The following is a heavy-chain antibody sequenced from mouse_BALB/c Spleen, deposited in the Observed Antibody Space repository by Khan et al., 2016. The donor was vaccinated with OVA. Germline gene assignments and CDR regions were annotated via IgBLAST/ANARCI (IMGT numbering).Heavy chain of an antibody. J-gene: IGHJ1*01. CDR1: GFSLTNYD. CDR3: VRRGNYYGSFYWYFDV. CDR2: IWTGGGT. V-gene: IGHV2-9-2*01. D-gene: IGHD1-1*01. Sequence: QVQLKESGPGLVAPSRSLSITCTVSGFSLTNYDISWIRQPPGKGLEWLGVIWTGGGTNYNSAFMSRLSINKDNSKSQVFLKMNSLQSDDTAIYYCVRRGNYYGSFYWYFDVWGAGTTVTVSS.